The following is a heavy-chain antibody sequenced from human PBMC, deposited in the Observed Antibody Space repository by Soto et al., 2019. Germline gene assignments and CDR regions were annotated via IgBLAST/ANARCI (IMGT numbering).Heavy chain of an antibody. CDR2: ISDSGGST. D-gene: IGHD5-18*01. CDR1: GFTFSNYG. CDR3: AAALSGYTPNYDY. Sequence: GGSLRLSCVASGFTFSNYGMNWVRQAPGKGLEWVSAISDSGGSTFYADSAKGRFTISRDNSKNTLYLQMNGLRSEDTAIYYCAAALSGYTPNYDYWAREPRSPSPQ. J-gene: IGHJ4*02. V-gene: IGHV3-23*01.